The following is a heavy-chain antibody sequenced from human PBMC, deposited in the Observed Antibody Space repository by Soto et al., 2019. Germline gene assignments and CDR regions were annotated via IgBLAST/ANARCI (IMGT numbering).Heavy chain of an antibody. Sequence: QVQLVXXGXXXXXXGASVKVSCKASGYTFTSYGISWVRQAPGQGLEWMGWISAYNGNTNYAQKLQGRVTMTTDTSTSTAYMELRSLRSDDTAVYYCARDPGFRSDYWGQGTLVTVSS. CDR2: ISAYNGNT. D-gene: IGHD3-9*01. V-gene: IGHV1-18*01. CDR3: ARDPGFRSDY. CDR1: GYTFTSYG. J-gene: IGHJ4*02.